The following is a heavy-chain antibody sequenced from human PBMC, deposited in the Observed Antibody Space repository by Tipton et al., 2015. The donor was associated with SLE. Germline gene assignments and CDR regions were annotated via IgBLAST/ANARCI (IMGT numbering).Heavy chain of an antibody. Sequence: SLRLSCAASGFTFSSYAMHWVRQAPGKGLEWVSAISSDTATYYADSVKGRFTISRDDSKNTLYLQMNSLRAEDTAVYYCAKLSGTVPVDYWGQGTLVTVSS. J-gene: IGHJ4*02. V-gene: IGHV3-23*01. CDR1: GFTFSSYA. D-gene: IGHD1-14*01. CDR2: ISSDTAT. CDR3: AKLSGTVPVDY.